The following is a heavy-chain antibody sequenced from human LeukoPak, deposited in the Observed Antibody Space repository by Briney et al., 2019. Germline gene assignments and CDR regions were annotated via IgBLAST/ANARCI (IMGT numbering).Heavy chain of an antibody. V-gene: IGHV4-61*02. CDR2: IYTSGST. CDR3: AKSGGYYYRGAFDI. CDR1: GGSTSSGTYY. Sequence: PSETLSLTCTVSGGSTSSGTYYWSWIRQPAGKGLEWIGRIYTSGSTNYNPSLKSRVTISVDTSKNQFSLKLSSVTAADTAVYYCAKSGGYYYRGAFDIWGQGTMVTVSS. J-gene: IGHJ3*02. D-gene: IGHD3-22*01.